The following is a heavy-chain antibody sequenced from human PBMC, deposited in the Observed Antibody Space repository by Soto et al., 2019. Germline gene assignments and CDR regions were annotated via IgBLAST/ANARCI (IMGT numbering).Heavy chain of an antibody. CDR3: ARDGGAAAGTFGYYYYYGMDV. D-gene: IGHD6-13*01. V-gene: IGHV1-18*01. CDR2: ISAYNGNT. CDR1: GYTFTSYG. Sequence: ASVKVSCKASGYTFTSYGISWVRQAPGQGLEWMGWISAYNGNTNYAQKLQGRVTMTTDTSRSTAYMELRSLRSGDTAVYYCARDGGAAAGTFGYYYYYGMDVWGQGTTVTVSS. J-gene: IGHJ6*02.